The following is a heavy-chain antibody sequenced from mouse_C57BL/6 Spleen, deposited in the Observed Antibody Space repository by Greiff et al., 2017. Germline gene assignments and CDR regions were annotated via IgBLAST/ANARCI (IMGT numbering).Heavy chain of an antibody. J-gene: IGHJ3*01. CDR3: ARIDYYGSSGTY. D-gene: IGHD1-1*01. CDR1: GYTFTSYW. CDR2: IHPNSGST. Sequence: QVQLQQPGAELVKPGASVKLSCKASGYTFTSYWMHWVKQRPGQGLEWIGMIHPNSGSTNYNEKFKSKATLTVDKSSSTAYMQLSSLTSEDYAVYYCARIDYYGSSGTYWGQGTLVTVSA. V-gene: IGHV1-64*01.